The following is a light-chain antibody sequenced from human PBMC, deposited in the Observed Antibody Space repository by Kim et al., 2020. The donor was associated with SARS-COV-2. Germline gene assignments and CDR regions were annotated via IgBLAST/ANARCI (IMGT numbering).Light chain of an antibody. V-gene: IGKV6-21*01. J-gene: IGKJ2*01. CDR2: YAS. CDR1: QSIGNS. Sequence: SVTPKEKVTITCRASQSIGNSLHWYQQRPGQPPKLLIKYASQSFSGVPSRFSGSGSGTDFTLTINSLETEDAATYYCHQTSRLPKSFGQGTKLEIK. CDR3: HQTSRLPKS.